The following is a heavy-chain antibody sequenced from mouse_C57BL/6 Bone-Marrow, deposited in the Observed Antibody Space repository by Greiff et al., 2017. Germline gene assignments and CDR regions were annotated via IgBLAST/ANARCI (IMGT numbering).Heavy chain of an antibody. CDR3: ARCITTVVARSYWYFDV. CDR1: GYAFSSSW. CDR2: IYPGDGDT. D-gene: IGHD1-1*01. J-gene: IGHJ1*03. Sequence: VQLQASGPELVKPGASVKISCKASGYAFSSSWMNWVKQRPGKGLEWIGRIYPGDGDTNYNGKFKGKATLTADKSSSTAYMQLSSLTSEDSAVYFCARCITTVVARSYWYFDVWGTGTTVTVS. V-gene: IGHV1-82*01.